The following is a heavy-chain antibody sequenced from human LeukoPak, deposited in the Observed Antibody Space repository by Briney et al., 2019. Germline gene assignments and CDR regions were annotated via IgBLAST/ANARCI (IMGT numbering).Heavy chain of an antibody. D-gene: IGHD3-10*01. Sequence: PSETLSLTCAVYGGSFSGYYWSWIRQPPGKGLEWIGEINHSGSTNYNPSLKSRVTISVDTSKNQFSLKLSSVTAADTAAYYCARGRIELLWFGIPQYYFDYWGQGTLVTVSS. V-gene: IGHV4-34*01. J-gene: IGHJ4*02. CDR3: ARGRIELLWFGIPQYYFDY. CDR2: INHSGST. CDR1: GGSFSGYY.